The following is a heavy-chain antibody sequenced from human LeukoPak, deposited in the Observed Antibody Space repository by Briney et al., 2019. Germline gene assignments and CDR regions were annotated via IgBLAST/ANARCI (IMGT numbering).Heavy chain of an antibody. Sequence: GGSLRLSCAASRFTFSSYGMHWVRQAPGKGLEWVAFIRYDGSNKYYADSVKGRFTISRDNSKNTLYLQMNSLRAEDTAVYYCAKDHPSVRDLVGAFDIWGQGTMVTVSS. D-gene: IGHD5-12*01. CDR2: IRYDGSNK. V-gene: IGHV3-30*02. J-gene: IGHJ3*02. CDR1: RFTFSSYG. CDR3: AKDHPSVRDLVGAFDI.